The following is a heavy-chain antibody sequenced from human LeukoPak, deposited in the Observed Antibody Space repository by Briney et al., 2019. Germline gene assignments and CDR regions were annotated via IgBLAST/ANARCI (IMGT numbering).Heavy chain of an antibody. CDR1: GFTFSSNY. CDR2: IYSGGST. CDR3: ARGRWSSGYYRYYFDY. Sequence: GGSLRLSCAASGFTFSSNYMSWVRQAPGKGLEWVSVIYSGGSTYYADSVKGRFTISRDNSKNTLYLQMNSLRAEDTAVYYCARGRWSSGYYRYYFDYWGQGTLVTVSS. V-gene: IGHV3-66*01. D-gene: IGHD3-22*01. J-gene: IGHJ4*02.